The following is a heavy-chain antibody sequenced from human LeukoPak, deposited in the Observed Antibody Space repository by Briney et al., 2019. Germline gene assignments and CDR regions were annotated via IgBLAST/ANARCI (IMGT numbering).Heavy chain of an antibody. Sequence: GGSLRLSCAASGFTVRSTYMSWVRQAPGKGLEWVSYISGSSSTIYYADSVQGRFTISRDNAKNSLYLQMNSLRAEDTAVYYCARRLPIAGGSSHAFNVWGQGTMVTVSS. CDR3: ARRLPIAGGSSHAFNV. J-gene: IGHJ3*01. D-gene: IGHD6-13*01. V-gene: IGHV3-11*04. CDR2: ISGSSSTI. CDR1: GFTVRSTY.